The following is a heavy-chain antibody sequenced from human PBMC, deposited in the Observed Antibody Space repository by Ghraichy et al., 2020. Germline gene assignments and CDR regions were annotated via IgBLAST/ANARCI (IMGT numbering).Heavy chain of an antibody. V-gene: IGHV3-48*03. CDR1: GFIFSSYE. CDR3: AREPIDPRPSRPLDY. D-gene: IGHD6-6*01. J-gene: IGHJ4*02. CDR2: ISGSGNII. Sequence: GGSLRLSCAASGFIFSSYEMNWIRQAPGKGLEWVSYISGSGNIIFYADSMKGRFAISRDNAKSSLYLQMNSLRAEDTAVYYCAREPIDPRPSRPLDYWGQGTLVTVSS.